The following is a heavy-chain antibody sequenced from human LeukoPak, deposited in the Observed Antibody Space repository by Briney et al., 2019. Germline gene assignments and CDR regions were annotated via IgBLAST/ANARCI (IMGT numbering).Heavy chain of an antibody. D-gene: IGHD3-3*01. CDR1: GGSFSSYY. CDR3: ARRTWSGYFL. CDR2: INHSGST. Sequence: SETLSVTCAVYGGSFSSYYWSWIRQPPGKGLEWIGEINHSGSTNYNPSLKSRVTISVDTSKNQFSLKLSSVTAADTAVYYCARRTWSGYFLWGQGTLVTVSS. J-gene: IGHJ4*02. V-gene: IGHV4-34*01.